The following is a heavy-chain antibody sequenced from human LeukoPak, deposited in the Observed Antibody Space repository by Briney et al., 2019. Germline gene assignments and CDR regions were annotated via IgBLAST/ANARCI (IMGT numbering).Heavy chain of an antibody. J-gene: IGHJ4*02. CDR2: IWSDGRNK. V-gene: IGHV3-33*01. Sequence: PGGSLRLYCAASGFTFSSNGMHWVRQAPGKGLEWVALIWSDGRNKDYADSVKGRFTISRDNSKNMLYLQMNSLRAEDTAVYYCARDYGRPFDYWGQGTLVTVSS. D-gene: IGHD3-16*01. CDR1: GFTFSSNG. CDR3: ARDYGRPFDY.